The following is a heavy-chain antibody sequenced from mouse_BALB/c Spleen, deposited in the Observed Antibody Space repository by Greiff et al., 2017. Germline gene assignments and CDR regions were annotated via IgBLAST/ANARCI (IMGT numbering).Heavy chain of an antibody. D-gene: IGHD2-10*02. CDR2: ISNGGGST. V-gene: IGHV5-12-2*01. Sequence: EVQGVESGGGLVQPGGSLKLSCAASGFTFSSYTMSWVRQTPEKRLEWVAYISNGGGSTYYPDTVKGRFTISRDNAKNTLYLQMSSLKSEDTAMYYCAREYGNYYFDYWGQGTTLTVSS. CDR1: GFTFSSYT. J-gene: IGHJ2*01. CDR3: AREYGNYYFDY.